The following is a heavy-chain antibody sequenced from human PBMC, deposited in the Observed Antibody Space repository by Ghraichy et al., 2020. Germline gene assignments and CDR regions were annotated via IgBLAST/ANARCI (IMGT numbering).Heavy chain of an antibody. V-gene: IGHV4-4*02. D-gene: IGHD4-17*01. J-gene: IGHJ6*02. Sequence: SETLSLTCAVSGGSISSSNWWSWVRQPPGKGLEWIGEIYHSGSTNYNPSLKSRVTISVDKSKNQFSLKLSSVTAADTAVYYCARATVTHRGGMDVWGQGTTVTVSS. CDR2: IYHSGST. CDR1: GGSISSSNW. CDR3: ARATVTHRGGMDV.